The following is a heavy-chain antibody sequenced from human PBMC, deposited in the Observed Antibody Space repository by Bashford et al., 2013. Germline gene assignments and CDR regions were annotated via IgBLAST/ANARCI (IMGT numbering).Heavy chain of an antibody. V-gene: IGHV3-23*01. J-gene: IGHJ6*02. Sequence: GSLRLSCAASGFTFSNYAMTWVRQAPGKGLEWVSSSAVSGTASYADSVKGRFNISRDTSKNTVYLEMNNLRAEDTATYYCAKRREGGVDAWGQGTTVTVSS. CDR1: GFTFSNYA. CDR2: SSAVSGTA. CDR3: AKRREGGVDA.